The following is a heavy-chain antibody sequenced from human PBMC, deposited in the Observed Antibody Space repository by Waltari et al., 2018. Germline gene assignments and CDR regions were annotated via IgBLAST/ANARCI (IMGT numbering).Heavy chain of an antibody. V-gene: IGHV3-30-3*01. CDR2: KSNDGSNK. CDR1: EFTVSSSA. J-gene: IGHJ6*03. CDR3: ARDVGYYMDV. Sequence: VQLVASAGGVVQPGRSLTLPCSAYEFTVSSSAMQRVRPAPGQGLGWVAVKSNDGSNKYYADSVKGRFTISRDNSKNTLYLQMNSLRAEDTAVYYCARDVGYYMDVWGKGTTVTISS.